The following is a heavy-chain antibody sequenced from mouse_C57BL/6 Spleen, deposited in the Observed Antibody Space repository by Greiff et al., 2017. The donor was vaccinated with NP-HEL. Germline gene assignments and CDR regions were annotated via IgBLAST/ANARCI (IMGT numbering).Heavy chain of an antibody. CDR1: GYTFTSYT. CDR2: INPSSGYT. CDR3: ARSPYDGYYEGWFAY. V-gene: IGHV1-4*01. J-gene: IGHJ3*01. Sequence: VQLQQSGAELARPGASVKMSCKASGYTFTSYTMHWVKQRPGQGLEWIGYINPSSGYTKSIQKFKDKATLTADKSSSTAYMKLSSLTSEDSAVYYCARSPYDGYYEGWFAYWGQGTLVTVSA. D-gene: IGHD2-3*01.